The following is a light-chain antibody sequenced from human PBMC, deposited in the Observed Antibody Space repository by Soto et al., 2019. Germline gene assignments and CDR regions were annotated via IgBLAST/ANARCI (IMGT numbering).Light chain of an antibody. J-gene: IGKJ1*01. CDR3: LQHNSYPWT. CDR1: RAIDSW. V-gene: IGKV1-12*01. CDR2: TGS. Sequence: DIQMTQSPSSVSASVGDRVTITCRASRAIDSWLAWYQQKPGEAPKLLIFTGSLLHSGVPPRFSGSGSGTDFTLTISSLQPEDFATYYCLQHNSYPWTFGQGTKVDIK.